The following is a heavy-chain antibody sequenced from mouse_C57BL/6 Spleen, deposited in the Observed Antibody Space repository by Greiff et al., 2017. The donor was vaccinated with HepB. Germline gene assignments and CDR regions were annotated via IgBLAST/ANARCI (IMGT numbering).Heavy chain of an antibody. CDR3: TRITTVAYYFDY. CDR1: GYTFTDYE. J-gene: IGHJ2*01. D-gene: IGHD1-1*01. V-gene: IGHV1-15*01. CDR2: IDPETGGT. Sequence: VQGVESGAELVRPGASVTLSCKASGYTFTDYEMHWVKQTPVHGLEWIGAIDPETGGTAYNQKFKGKAILTADKSSSTAYMELRSLTSEDSAVYYCTRITTVAYYFDYWGQGTTLTVSS.